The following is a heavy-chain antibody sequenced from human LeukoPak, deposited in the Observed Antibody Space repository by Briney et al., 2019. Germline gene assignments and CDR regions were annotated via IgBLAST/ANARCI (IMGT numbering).Heavy chain of an antibody. CDR2: IIPIFGTA. V-gene: IGHV1-69*13. J-gene: IGHJ4*02. D-gene: IGHD2-2*01. CDR3: ARVLLSYCSSTSCYSDY. CDR1: GGTFSSYA. Sequence: ASVKVSCKASGGTFSSYAISWVRQAPGQGLEWMGGIIPIFGTANYAQKFQGRVTITADESTSTAYMELSSLRSEDTAVYYCARVLLSYCSSTSCYSDYWGQGTLVTVSS.